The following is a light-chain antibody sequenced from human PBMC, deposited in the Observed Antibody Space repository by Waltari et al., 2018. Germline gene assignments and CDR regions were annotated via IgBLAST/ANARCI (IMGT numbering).Light chain of an antibody. CDR3: QQRDNWPPRT. CDR1: QSVVSY. J-gene: IGKJ4*01. CDR2: DAS. V-gene: IGKV3-11*01. Sequence: EIVLTQSPATRSLSPGARATLSCRASQSVVSYLAWYQQKPGLAPRLLIYDASNRATGIPARFSGSGSGTDFALTISSLETEDFAVYYCQQRDNWPPRTFGGGTKVGIK.